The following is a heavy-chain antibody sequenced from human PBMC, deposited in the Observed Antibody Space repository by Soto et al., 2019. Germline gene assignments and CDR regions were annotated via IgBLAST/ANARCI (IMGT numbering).Heavy chain of an antibody. Sequence: EVQLVESGGGLVQPGRSLRLSCAASGFTFDDYAMHWVRQAPGKGLEWVSGSSWNSGSIGYADSVKGRFTISRDNAKNSLYLQMNSLRAEDTALYYCAKDMRRSSGWYKIDYWGQGTLVTVSS. D-gene: IGHD6-19*01. J-gene: IGHJ4*02. CDR1: GFTFDDYA. CDR2: SSWNSGSI. CDR3: AKDMRRSSGWYKIDY. V-gene: IGHV3-9*01.